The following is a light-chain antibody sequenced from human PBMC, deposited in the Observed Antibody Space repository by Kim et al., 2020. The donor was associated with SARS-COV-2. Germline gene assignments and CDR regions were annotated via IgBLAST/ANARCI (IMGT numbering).Light chain of an antibody. CDR2: GAS. J-gene: IGKJ2*03. CDR1: HSVNIN. Sequence: PGETAPLPCMASHSVNINFAGYQQKPGQAPRLPISGASTRAPGVPARFSGSGDGTEFTLTLSRLQSEDFAIYYCQQFNNWPLYSFGQGTKLEIK. CDR3: QQFNNWPLYS. V-gene: IGKV3-15*01.